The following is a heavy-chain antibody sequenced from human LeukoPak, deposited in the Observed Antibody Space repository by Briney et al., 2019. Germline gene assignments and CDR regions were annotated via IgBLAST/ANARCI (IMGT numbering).Heavy chain of an antibody. V-gene: IGHV4-59*01. CDR1: GGSISSYY. CDR2: IYYSGST. J-gene: IGHJ1*01. D-gene: IGHD6-19*01. Sequence: PSETLSLTCTVSGGSISSYYWSWIRQPPGKGLEWIGYIYYSGSTNYNPSLKSRVTISVDTSKNQFSLKLSSVTAADTAVYYCARESGYSSGRTFQHWGQGTLVTVSS. CDR3: ARESGYSSGRTFQH.